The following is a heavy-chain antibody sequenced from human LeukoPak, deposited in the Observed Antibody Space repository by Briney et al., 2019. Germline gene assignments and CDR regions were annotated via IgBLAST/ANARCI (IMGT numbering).Heavy chain of an antibody. J-gene: IGHJ6*03. V-gene: IGHV1-8*01. CDR3: ARGRSSSTSTYHDFWSGYHYYYYMDV. CDR2: MNPNSGNT. D-gene: IGHD3-3*01. Sequence: GASVKVSCKASGYTFTSYDINWVRQATGQGLEWMGWMNPNSGNTGYAQKFQGRVTMTRNTSISTAYMELSSLRSEDTAVYYCARGRSSSTSTYHDFWSGYHYYYYMDVWGKGTTVTVSS. CDR1: GYTFTSYD.